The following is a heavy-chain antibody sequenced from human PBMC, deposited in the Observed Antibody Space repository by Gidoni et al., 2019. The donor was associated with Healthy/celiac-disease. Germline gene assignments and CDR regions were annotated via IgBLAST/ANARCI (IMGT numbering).Heavy chain of an antibody. V-gene: IGHV3-23*01. D-gene: IGHD3-3*01. Sequence: EVQLLESGGGLVQPGGSLRLSCAASGFTFSSYAMSWVRQAPGKGLGWVSGISGSGGSTYYADSVKGRFTISRDNSKNTLYVQMNSLRAEDTAVYYCAKGFWSGYSNGPPAHWGQGTLVTVSS. J-gene: IGHJ4*02. CDR1: GFTFSSYA. CDR2: ISGSGGST. CDR3: AKGFWSGYSNGPPAH.